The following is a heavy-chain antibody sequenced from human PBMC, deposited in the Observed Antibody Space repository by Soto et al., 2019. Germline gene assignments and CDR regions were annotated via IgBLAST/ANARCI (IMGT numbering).Heavy chain of an antibody. J-gene: IGHJ4*02. CDR3: AIVVRVVVITSFDY. CDR1: GYTLTELS. Sequence: GASVKVSCKVSGYTLTELSMHWVRQAPGKGLERMGGFDPEDGETIYAQKFQGRVTMTEDTSTDTAYMELSSLRSEDTAVYYCAIVVRVVVITSFDYWGQGTLVTVSS. D-gene: IGHD3-22*01. CDR2: FDPEDGET. V-gene: IGHV1-24*01.